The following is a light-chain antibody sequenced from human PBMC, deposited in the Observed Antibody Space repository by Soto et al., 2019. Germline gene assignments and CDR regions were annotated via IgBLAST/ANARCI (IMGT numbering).Light chain of an antibody. CDR2: EVT. Sequence: QSVLTQPPSASGSPGQSVTISCTGTSSDVGDYNYVSWYQQHPGKAPKLMLYEVTKRPSGVPDRFSGSKSGNTASLTVSGLQAEDEADYYCSSYAGSNTWVFGGGTKVTVL. J-gene: IGLJ3*02. CDR3: SSYAGSNTWV. V-gene: IGLV2-8*01. CDR1: SSDVGDYNY.